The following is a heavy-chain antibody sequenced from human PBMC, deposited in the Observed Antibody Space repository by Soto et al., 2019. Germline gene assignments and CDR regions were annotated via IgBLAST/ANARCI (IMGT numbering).Heavy chain of an antibody. Sequence: QMQLVESGGGLVKPGGSLRLSCAASGFTFNYYPMHWVRQAPGKGLEWVAVVSFDGSIKYYADSVKGRFTISKDNSKNTLYLQMNSLRREDTAVYYCARLPGPLVAVLYIYPLDGREAMSDVDVWGQGTTVTVSS. J-gene: IGHJ6*02. CDR3: ARLPGPLVAVLYIYPLDGREAMSDVDV. CDR1: GFTFNYYP. D-gene: IGHD6-19*01. V-gene: IGHV3-30-3*01. CDR2: VSFDGSIK.